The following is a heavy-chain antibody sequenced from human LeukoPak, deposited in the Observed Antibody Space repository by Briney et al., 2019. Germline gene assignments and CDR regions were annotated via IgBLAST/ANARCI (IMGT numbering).Heavy chain of an antibody. D-gene: IGHD2-15*01. CDR1: GGSFSGYY. J-gene: IGHJ6*03. CDR3: ARGGDHCSGGSCYLYYYYYYMDV. CDR2: INHSGST. V-gene: IGHV4-34*01. Sequence: SETLSLTCAVYGGSFSGYYWSWIRQPTGKGLEWIGEINHSGSTNYNPSLKSRVTISVDTSKNQFSLKLSSVTAADTAVYYCARGGDHCSGGSCYLYYYYYYMDVWGKGTTVTVSS.